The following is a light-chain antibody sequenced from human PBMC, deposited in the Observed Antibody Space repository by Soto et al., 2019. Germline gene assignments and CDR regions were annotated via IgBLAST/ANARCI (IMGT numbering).Light chain of an antibody. CDR3: QQYHKWPLT. CDR1: QSVSSN. CDR2: GAS. V-gene: IGKV3-15*01. Sequence: EIVMTQSPATLSGSPGERATLSCRASQSVSSNLPWYQQKPGQAPRLLIYGASTRSTDIPARFSGSGSGTEFILTISSLQSEDFAVYSCQQYHKWPLTFGGGTKVEI. J-gene: IGKJ4*01.